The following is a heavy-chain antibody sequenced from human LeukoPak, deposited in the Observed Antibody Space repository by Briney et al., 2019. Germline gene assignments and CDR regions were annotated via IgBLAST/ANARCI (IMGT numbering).Heavy chain of an antibody. D-gene: IGHD2-15*01. Sequence: ASVKLSCKASGGTFSSYAISWVRQAPGQGLEWMGGIIPIFGTANYAQKFQGRVTITADKSTSTAYMELSSLRSEDTAVYYCARLGRYCSGGSCFYTYDAFDIWGQGTMVTVSS. CDR1: GGTFSSYA. CDR2: IIPIFGTA. J-gene: IGHJ3*02. CDR3: ARLGRYCSGGSCFYTYDAFDI. V-gene: IGHV1-69*06.